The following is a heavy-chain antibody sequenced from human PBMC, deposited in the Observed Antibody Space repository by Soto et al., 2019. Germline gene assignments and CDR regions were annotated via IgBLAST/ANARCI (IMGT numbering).Heavy chain of an antibody. Sequence: QVQLVQSGAEVKKPGSSVTVSCKASGGTFSSYSINWVRQAPGQGLEWMGEIIPIFGTANYAQKFQGRVTITADESTSTAYMELSSLRSEDTAVYYCARDGGRHSGGIDYCGQGTLVTVSS. CDR1: GGTFSSYS. D-gene: IGHD1-26*01. J-gene: IGHJ4*02. V-gene: IGHV1-69*01. CDR3: ARDGGRHSGGIDY. CDR2: IIPIFGTA.